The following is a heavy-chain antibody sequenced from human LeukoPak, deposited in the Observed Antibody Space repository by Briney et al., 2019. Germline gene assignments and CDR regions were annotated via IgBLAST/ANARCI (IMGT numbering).Heavy chain of an antibody. CDR3: ARDLDDQYYDFWSGSFGMDV. CDR1: GYTFTSYA. Sequence: ASVKASCKASGYTFTSYAMHWVRQAPGQRLEWMGWINAGNGNTKYSQKFQGRVTITRDTSASTAYMELSSLRSEDTAVYYCARDLDDQYYDFWSGSFGMDVWGQGTTVTVSS. V-gene: IGHV1-3*01. CDR2: INAGNGNT. J-gene: IGHJ6*02. D-gene: IGHD3-3*01.